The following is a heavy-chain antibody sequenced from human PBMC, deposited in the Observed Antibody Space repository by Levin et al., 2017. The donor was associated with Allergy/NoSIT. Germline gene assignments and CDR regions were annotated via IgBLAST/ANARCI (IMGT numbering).Heavy chain of an antibody. CDR1: GFTFSSYS. Sequence: GGSLRLSCAASGFTFSSYSMNWVRQAPGKGLEWVSSISSSSSYIYYADSVKGRFTISRDNAKNSLYLQMNSLRAEDTAVYYCARVIIAAAGDHYYGMDVWGQGTTVTVSS. J-gene: IGHJ6*02. CDR2: ISSSSSYI. CDR3: ARVIIAAAGDHYYGMDV. V-gene: IGHV3-21*01. D-gene: IGHD6-13*01.